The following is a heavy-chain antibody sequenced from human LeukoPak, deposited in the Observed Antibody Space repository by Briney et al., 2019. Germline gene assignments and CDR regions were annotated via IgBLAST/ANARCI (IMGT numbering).Heavy chain of an antibody. CDR2: INPSGGST. V-gene: IGHV1-46*01. CDR1: GYTFTIYY. Sequence: ASVKVSCKASGYTFTIYYMHWVRQAPGQGLEWMGIINPSGGSTSYAQKFQGRVTMTRDTSTSTVYMELSSLRSEDTAVYYCAREAVQLWLQGSYYYGMDVWGQGTTVTVSS. J-gene: IGHJ6*02. CDR3: AREAVQLWLQGSYYYGMDV. D-gene: IGHD5-18*01.